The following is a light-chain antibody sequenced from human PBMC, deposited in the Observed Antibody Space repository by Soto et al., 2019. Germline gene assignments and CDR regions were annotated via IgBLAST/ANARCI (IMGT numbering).Light chain of an antibody. CDR1: QSIRGF. CDR2: DTS. J-gene: IGKJ4*01. V-gene: IGKV3-11*01. Sequence: EIVLTQSPATLSLSPGERATLSCRASQSIRGFLAWYQQKPGQAPRLLISDTSTRATGIPARFSGSGSGTDFTLTINALEPEDVAVYYCQQRSSWPPDFGGGTKVEIK. CDR3: QQRSSWPPD.